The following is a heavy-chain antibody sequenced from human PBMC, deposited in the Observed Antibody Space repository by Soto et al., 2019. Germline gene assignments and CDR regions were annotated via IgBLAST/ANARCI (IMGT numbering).Heavy chain of an antibody. V-gene: IGHV1-18*01. D-gene: IGHD3-3*01. J-gene: IGHJ6*02. CDR1: CYTFTSYG. Sequence: SGKVSCKASCYTFTSYGISWVGQAPGQGREWMGWISAYNGNTNYAQKLQGRVTMTTDTSTSTAYMELRSLRSDDTAVYYCARGEITIFGVVIPPGFMDVWGQGTTVTVSS. CDR3: ARGEITIFGVVIPPGFMDV. CDR2: ISAYNGNT.